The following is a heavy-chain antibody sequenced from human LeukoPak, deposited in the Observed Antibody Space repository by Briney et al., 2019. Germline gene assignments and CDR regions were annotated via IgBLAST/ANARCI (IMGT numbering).Heavy chain of an antibody. CDR2: INSDGSST. V-gene: IGHV3-74*01. J-gene: IGHJ4*02. CDR3: ARGTNYYDSTGMSD. Sequence: GGSLRLSCAASGFTFTSYWMHWVRQAPGKGLVWVSRINSDGSSTNYADSVKGRFTISRDNAKNTLYLQVNSLRAEDTAVYFCARGTNYYDSTGMSDWGQGTLVTVSS. D-gene: IGHD3-22*01. CDR1: GFTFTSYW.